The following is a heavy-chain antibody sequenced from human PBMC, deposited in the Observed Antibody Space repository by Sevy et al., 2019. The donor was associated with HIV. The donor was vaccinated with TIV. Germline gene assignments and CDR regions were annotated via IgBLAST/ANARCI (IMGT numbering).Heavy chain of an antibody. J-gene: IGHJ5*02. V-gene: IGHV4-4*07. CDR2: IFSSGTT. CDR3: ARGTPLGSATASQLNWLDP. D-gene: IGHD3-10*01. Sequence: SETLSLTCTVSGASISNSYWSWIRQPAGKGLEWLGRIFSSGTTNANPSLKSRLTMSVDTSKNQFSLKLTSVTAADTAVYYCARGTPLGSATASQLNWLDPWGQGTLVTVSS. CDR1: GASISNSY.